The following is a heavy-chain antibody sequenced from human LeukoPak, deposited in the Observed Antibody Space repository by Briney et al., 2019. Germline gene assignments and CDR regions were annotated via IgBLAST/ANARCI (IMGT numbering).Heavy chain of an antibody. V-gene: IGHV1-2*02. Sequence: ASVKVSCKASGYSFTSYYMHWVRQAPGQGLEWMGWINPNSGGTNYAQKFQGRVTMTRDTSISTAYMELSRLRSDDTAVYYCARAVYSGSYYMDVWGKGTTVTVSS. CDR2: INPNSGGT. CDR1: GYSFTSYY. D-gene: IGHD1-26*01. J-gene: IGHJ6*03. CDR3: ARAVYSGSYYMDV.